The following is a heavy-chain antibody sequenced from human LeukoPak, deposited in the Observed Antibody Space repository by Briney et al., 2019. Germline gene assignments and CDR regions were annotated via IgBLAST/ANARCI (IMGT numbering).Heavy chain of an antibody. J-gene: IGHJ4*02. CDR2: ISSSSSYI. Sequence: GGSLRLSCAASGFTFSSYSMNWVRQAPGKGLEWVSSISSSSSYIYYADSVKGQFTISRDNARNSLYLQMNSLRSEDTAVYYCASSSGLLSLDYWGQGTLVTVSS. CDR1: GFTFSSYS. CDR3: ASSSGLLSLDY. D-gene: IGHD3-22*01. V-gene: IGHV3-21*01.